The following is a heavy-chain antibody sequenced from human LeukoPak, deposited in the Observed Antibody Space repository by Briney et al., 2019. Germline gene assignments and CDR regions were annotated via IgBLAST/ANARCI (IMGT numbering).Heavy chain of an antibody. CDR1: GFTFSSYA. V-gene: IGHV3-23*01. D-gene: IGHD3-9*01. CDR3: AKEIIAYDILTGFDY. CDR2: ISGSGGST. J-gene: IGHJ4*02. Sequence: PGGSLRLSCAASGFTFSSYAMSWVRQAPGKGLEWVSAISGSGGSTYYADSVKGRLTISRDNSKNTLYLQMNSLRAEDTAVYYCAKEIIAYDILTGFDYWGQGTLVTVSS.